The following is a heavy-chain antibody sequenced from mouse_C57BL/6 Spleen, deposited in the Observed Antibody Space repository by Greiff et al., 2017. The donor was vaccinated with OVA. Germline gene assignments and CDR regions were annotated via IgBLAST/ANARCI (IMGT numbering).Heavy chain of an antibody. CDR1: GYAFTNYL. CDR2: INPGSGGT. J-gene: IGHJ2*01. Sequence: QVQLKQSGAELVRPGTSVKVSCKASGYAFTNYLIEWVKQRPGQGLEWIGVINPGSGGTNYNEKFKGKATLTADKSSSTAYMQLSSLTSEDSAVYFCARSRVITTVVFDYWGQGTTLTVSS. V-gene: IGHV1-54*01. CDR3: ARSRVITTVVFDY. D-gene: IGHD1-1*01.